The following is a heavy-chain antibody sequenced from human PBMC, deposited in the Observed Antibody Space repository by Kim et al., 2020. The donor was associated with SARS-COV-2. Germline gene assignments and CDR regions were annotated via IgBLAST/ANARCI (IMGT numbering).Heavy chain of an antibody. CDR3: AGVLGDVVVVAASPFYY. V-gene: IGHV3-48*02. Sequence: GGSLRLSCAASGFTFSSYSMNGVRKAPGKGLEWVSSISNIRSTIYYSDSVKGRFTISGDNAKNSRYLQMNSRRDEATAVYYCAGVLGDVVVVAASPFYYLGQGTLVTVSS. J-gene: IGHJ4*02. D-gene: IGHD2-15*01. CDR2: ISNIRSTI. CDR1: GFTFSSYS.